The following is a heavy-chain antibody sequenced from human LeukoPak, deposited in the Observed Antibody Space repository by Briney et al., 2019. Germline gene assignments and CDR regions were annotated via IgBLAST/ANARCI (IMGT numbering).Heavy chain of an antibody. V-gene: IGHV3-48*02. CDR1: GFTFSSSS. J-gene: IGHJ4*02. D-gene: IGHD6-13*01. Sequence: GGSLRLSRAASGFTFSSSSMNWVRQAPGKGLEWVSFISSSSTTIYYADSVKGRFTISRDNAKNSLYLQMNSLRDEDTAVYYCARDLGAISWPVFDYWGQGTLVTVSS. CDR2: ISSSSTTI. CDR3: ARDLGAISWPVFDY.